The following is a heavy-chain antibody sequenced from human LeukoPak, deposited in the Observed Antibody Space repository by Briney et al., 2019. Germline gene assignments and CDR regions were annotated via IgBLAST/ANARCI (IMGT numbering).Heavy chain of an antibody. CDR1: GYTFTSYG. J-gene: IGHJ4*02. Sequence: GASVKVSCKASGYTFTSYGISWVRQAPGQGLEWMGWISAYNGNTNYAQKLQGRVTMTTDTSTSTAYMELRSLRSDDTAVYYCARDYGRYFDWLPYDYWGQGTLVTVSS. CDR3: ARDYGRYFDWLPYDY. D-gene: IGHD3-9*01. V-gene: IGHV1-18*01. CDR2: ISAYNGNT.